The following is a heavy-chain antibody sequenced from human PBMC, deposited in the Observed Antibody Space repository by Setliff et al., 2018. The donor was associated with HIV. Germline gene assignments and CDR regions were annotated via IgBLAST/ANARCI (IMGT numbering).Heavy chain of an antibody. CDR2: ITTYNGGT. J-gene: IGHJ4*02. Sequence: ASVKVSCKASGYSFTSYGLSWVRQAPGQGLEWMGSITTYNGGTNYAQKFQGSVTITRDTSASTAYMELISLRSEDTAVYYCAREEYHDFWSGFSNWGQGTLVTVSS. CDR3: AREEYHDFWSGFSN. V-gene: IGHV1-18*01. D-gene: IGHD3-3*01. CDR1: GYSFTSYG.